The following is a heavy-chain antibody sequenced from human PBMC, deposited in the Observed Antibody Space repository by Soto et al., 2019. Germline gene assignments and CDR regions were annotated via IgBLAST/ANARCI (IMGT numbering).Heavy chain of an antibody. Sequence: GGSLRLSCAASGFTFSSYSMNWVRQAPGKGLEWVSSISSSSSYIYYADSVKGRFTISRDNAKKSLYLQMNSLRAEDTAVYYCARICSTSCRGQPPEREFDYWGQGTLVTVSS. CDR2: ISSSSSYI. J-gene: IGHJ4*02. CDR1: GFTFSSYS. CDR3: ARICSTSCRGQPPEREFDY. D-gene: IGHD2-2*01. V-gene: IGHV3-21*01.